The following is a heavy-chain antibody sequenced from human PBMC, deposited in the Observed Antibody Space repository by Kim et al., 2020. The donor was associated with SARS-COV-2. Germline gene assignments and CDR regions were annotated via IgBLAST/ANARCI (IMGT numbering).Heavy chain of an antibody. Sequence: SETLSLTCSVSGGSISGNYWSWIRQPPGTGLEWIGYIHYSGNTKYNPSLTSRVTISLHPSKNQFSLTLSSVTAADTAVYYCARRPLYYYYMDVWGKGTT. CDR1: GGSISGNY. V-gene: IGHV4-59*08. CDR2: IHYSGNT. J-gene: IGHJ6*03. CDR3: ARRPLYYYYMDV.